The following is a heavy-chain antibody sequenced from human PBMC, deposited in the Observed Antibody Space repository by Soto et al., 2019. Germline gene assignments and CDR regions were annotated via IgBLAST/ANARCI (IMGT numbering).Heavy chain of an antibody. CDR2: IYWDDDK. J-gene: IGHJ4*02. CDR1: GFSLSTSGVG. V-gene: IGHV2-5*02. CDR3: AHNSEPVTTWSYFDY. Sequence: KQSGPTLVKPTQTLTLTCTFSGFSLSTSGVGVGWIRQPPGKALEWLALIYWDDDKRYSPSLKSRLTITKDTAKNQVVLTMTNMAPVDTATYCGAHNSEPVTTWSYFDYWGQGTLVTVSS. D-gene: IGHD4-17*01.